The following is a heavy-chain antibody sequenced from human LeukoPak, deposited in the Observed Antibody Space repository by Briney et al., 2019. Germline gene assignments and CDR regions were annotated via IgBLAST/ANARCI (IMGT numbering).Heavy chain of an antibody. Sequence: GGSLRLSCVASGFTFDDYGISWVRQAPGKGLEWVSGINWNGGSTGYADSVKGRFTISRDNAKNSLYLQMNSLRAEDTALYYCARAHYYDSSDFDYWGQGTLVTVSS. CDR1: GFTFDDYG. D-gene: IGHD3-22*01. CDR2: INWNGGST. J-gene: IGHJ4*02. CDR3: ARAHYYDSSDFDY. V-gene: IGHV3-20*04.